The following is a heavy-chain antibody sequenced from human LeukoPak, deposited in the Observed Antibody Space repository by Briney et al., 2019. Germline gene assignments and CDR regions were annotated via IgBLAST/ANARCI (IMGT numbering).Heavy chain of an antibody. CDR3: ARGTYCGGDCYFSYFDY. CDR1: GFTFSSYA. Sequence: GGSLRLSCAASGFTFSSYAMSWVRQAPGKGLEYVSAISSNGGSTYYANSVKGRFTISRDNSKNTLYLQMGSLRAEDMAVYYCARGTYCGGDCYFSYFDYWGQGTLVTVSS. CDR2: ISSNGGST. D-gene: IGHD2-21*02. V-gene: IGHV3-64*01. J-gene: IGHJ4*02.